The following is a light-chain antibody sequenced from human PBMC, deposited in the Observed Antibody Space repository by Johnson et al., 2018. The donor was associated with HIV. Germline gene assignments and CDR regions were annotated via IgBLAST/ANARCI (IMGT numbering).Light chain of an antibody. CDR2: ENT. J-gene: IGLJ1*01. CDR1: SSNIGNNY. Sequence: QSVLTQPPSVSAAPGQKVTISCSGSSSNIGNNYVSWYQQLPGTAPKLLIYENTKRPSGIPDRFSGSKSGTSATLGITGLQTGDEADYYCGTWDSSLSGGFGTGTKVPVL. V-gene: IGLV1-51*02. CDR3: GTWDSSLSGG.